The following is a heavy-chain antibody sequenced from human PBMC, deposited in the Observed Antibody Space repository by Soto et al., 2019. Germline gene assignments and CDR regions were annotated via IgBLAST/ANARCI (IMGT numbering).Heavy chain of an antibody. CDR3: ARDLYDTSGHLY. CDR1: GFTFSSYW. CDR2: IKQDGGEK. Sequence: EVQLVESGGGLVQPGGSLRLSCAASGFTFSSYWMNWVRQAPGKGLEWVANIKQDGGEKDYVDSVKGRFTISRDNAKNSVFLQMNSLRAEDTAVYYCARDLYDTSGHLYWGQGTLVTVSS. D-gene: IGHD3-22*01. J-gene: IGHJ4*02. V-gene: IGHV3-7*01.